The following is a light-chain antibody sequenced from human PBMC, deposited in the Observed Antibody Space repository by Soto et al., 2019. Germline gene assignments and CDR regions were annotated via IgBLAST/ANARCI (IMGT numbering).Light chain of an antibody. J-gene: IGKJ1*01. Sequence: EIVLTQSPATLSLSPGERATLSCRASQSVSSYLAWYQQKPGQAPRLLMYEASNRATGIPARFSGGGSGTDFTLTNSRLEPEDFAVYYCQQRSDWPWTFGQGTKV. CDR3: QQRSDWPWT. CDR1: QSVSSY. CDR2: EAS. V-gene: IGKV3-11*01.